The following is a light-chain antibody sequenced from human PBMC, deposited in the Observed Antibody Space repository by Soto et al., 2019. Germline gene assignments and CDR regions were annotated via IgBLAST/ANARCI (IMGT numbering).Light chain of an antibody. CDR2: GSS. CDR1: QGISNF. CDR3: QKYDSDPRT. J-gene: IGKJ1*01. V-gene: IGKV1-27*01. Sequence: DIQITQSPSSRSASVGDRVTITCRASQGISNFLAWYQQKPGKVPKLLIYGSSTLQSGVPSRFSGSGSGTDFTLTISSLQPEDVATYYCQKYDSDPRTFGQGTKVDIK.